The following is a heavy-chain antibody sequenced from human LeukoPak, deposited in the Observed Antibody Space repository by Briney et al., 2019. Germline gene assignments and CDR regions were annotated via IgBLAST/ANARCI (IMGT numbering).Heavy chain of an antibody. J-gene: IGHJ3*02. Sequence: PSETLSLTCTVSGGSLSSSNNYWGWTRQPPGKGLEWFGSISYSGGTSYNPSLRSRVTISVDTSKNQFSLKLRSVTAADTAVYYCARDLHDYGDWGGAFDIWGQGTMVTVSS. CDR3: ARDLHDYGDWGGAFDI. CDR2: ISYSGGT. D-gene: IGHD4-17*01. V-gene: IGHV4-39*02. CDR1: GGSLSSSNNY.